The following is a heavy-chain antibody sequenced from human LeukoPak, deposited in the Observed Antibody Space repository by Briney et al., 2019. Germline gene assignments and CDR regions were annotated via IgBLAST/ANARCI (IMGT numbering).Heavy chain of an antibody. D-gene: IGHD1-1*01. J-gene: IGHJ3*02. CDR1: GFTVSSNY. CDR3: ARDVGLQLRAGGDAFDI. V-gene: IGHV3-66*02. Sequence: PGGSLRLSCAASGFTVSSNYMSWVRQAPGKGLEWVSVIYSGGSTYYADSVKGRFTISRDNSRNTLYLQMNSLRAEDTAVYYCARDVGLQLRAGGDAFDIWGQGTMVTVSS. CDR2: IYSGGST.